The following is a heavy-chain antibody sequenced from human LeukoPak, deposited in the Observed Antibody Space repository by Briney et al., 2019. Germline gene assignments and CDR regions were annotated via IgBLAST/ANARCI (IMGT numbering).Heavy chain of an antibody. CDR3: ARRFPWYFYL. CDR2: IYYSGST. V-gene: IGHV4-59*12. Sequence: PSETLSLTRTVSSGSISKYYWSWIRQSPGKGLEWIGYIYYSGSTTYNPSLKSRVTMSVDMSKNQLSLKLSSVTAADTAVYYCARRFPWYFYLCGRGTLVTVSS. J-gene: IGHJ2*01. CDR1: SGSISKYY.